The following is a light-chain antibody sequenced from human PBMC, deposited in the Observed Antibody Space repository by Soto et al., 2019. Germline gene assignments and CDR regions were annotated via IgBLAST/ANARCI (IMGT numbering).Light chain of an antibody. CDR3: QQYDNLLLT. CDR2: DAS. Sequence: DIQMTQSPSSLCASVGDRVTITCQASQDISNYLNWYQQKPGKAPKLLIYDASNLETGVPSRFSGSGSGTDFIFTISSLQPEDIATYYCQQYDNLLLTFGGGTKVEI. V-gene: IGKV1-33*01. CDR1: QDISNY. J-gene: IGKJ4*01.